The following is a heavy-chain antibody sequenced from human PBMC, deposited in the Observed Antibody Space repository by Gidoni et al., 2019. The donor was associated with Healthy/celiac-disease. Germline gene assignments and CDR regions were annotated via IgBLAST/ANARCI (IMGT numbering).Heavy chain of an antibody. V-gene: IGHV3-11*06. D-gene: IGHD3-9*01. Sequence: QVQLVESGGGLVKPGGSLRLSCAASGFTFRDYYLSWIRQAPGKGLEWVSYISSSSSYTNYADSVKGRFTISRDNAKNSLYLQMNSLRAEDTAVYYCARDQPGLRYFDWLYAFDYWGQGTLVTVSS. CDR3: ARDQPGLRYFDWLYAFDY. CDR2: ISSSSSYT. CDR1: GFTFRDYY. J-gene: IGHJ4*02.